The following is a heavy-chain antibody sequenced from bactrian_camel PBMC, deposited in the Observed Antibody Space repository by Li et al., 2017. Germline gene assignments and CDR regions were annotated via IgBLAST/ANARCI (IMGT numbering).Heavy chain of an antibody. CDR3: AAENGGLGFCLAGHEYNY. CDR1: GFTFREPD. Sequence: VQLVESGGGSVQAGETLRLSCTYRSGFTFREPDMGWYRQAPGDECRLVSRINRDGSTYYADSVKGRFTVSRDGAKDTMYLQMNNLNPEDTAMYYCAAENGGLGFCLAGHEYNYWGQGTQVTVS. J-gene: IGHJ4*01. V-gene: IGHV3S55*01. D-gene: IGHD5*01. CDR2: INRDGST.